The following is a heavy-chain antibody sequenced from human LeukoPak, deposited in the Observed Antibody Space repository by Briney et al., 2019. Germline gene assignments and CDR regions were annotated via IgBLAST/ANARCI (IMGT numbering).Heavy chain of an antibody. V-gene: IGHV1-2*06. J-gene: IGHJ5*02. CDR2: INPNSGGT. D-gene: IGHD3-3*01. CDR1: GYTFTGYY. CDR3: ARDNDFWSGYNWFDP. Sequence: ASVKVSCKASGYTFTGYYMHWVRQAPGQGLEWMGRINPNSGGTNYAQKFQGRVTMTRDTSISTAYMELSRLRSEDTAVYYCARDNDFWSGYNWFDPWGQGTLVTVSS.